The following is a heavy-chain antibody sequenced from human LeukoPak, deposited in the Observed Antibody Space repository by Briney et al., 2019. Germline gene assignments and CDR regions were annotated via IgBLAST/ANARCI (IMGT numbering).Heavy chain of an antibody. CDR3: ARGGATSYYYGMDV. V-gene: IGHV4-59*01. J-gene: IGHJ6*02. Sequence: SETLSLTCTVSGGSISSYYWSWIRQPPGKGLEWIGYIYYSGSTNYNPSLKSRVTISVDTSKNQFTLKLSSVTAADTAVYYCARGGATSYYYGMDVWGQGTTVTVSS. CDR1: GGSISSYY. CDR2: IYYSGST. D-gene: IGHD1-26*01.